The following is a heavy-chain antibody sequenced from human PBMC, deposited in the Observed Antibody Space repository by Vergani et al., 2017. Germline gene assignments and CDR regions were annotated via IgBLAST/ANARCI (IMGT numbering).Heavy chain of an antibody. CDR2: IISIFGTA. Sequence: QVQLVQSGAEVKKPGSSVKVSCKASGGTFSSYAISWVRQAPGQGLEWMGGIISIFGTANYAQKFKGRVTITAGKSTSTADMELSRLRSEDKAVYYCARGKYYYDFWSGTENYYYYYMDVWGKGTTVTVSS. J-gene: IGHJ6*03. CDR1: GGTFSSYA. CDR3: ARGKYYYDFWSGTENYYYYYMDV. V-gene: IGHV1-69*06. D-gene: IGHD3-3*01.